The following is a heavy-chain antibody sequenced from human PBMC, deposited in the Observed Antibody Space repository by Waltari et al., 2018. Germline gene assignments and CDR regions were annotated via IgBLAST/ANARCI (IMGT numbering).Heavy chain of an antibody. V-gene: IGHV5-51*01. CDR3: ARHYGDIRIYWRDT. D-gene: IGHD4-17*01. J-gene: IGHJ5*02. Sequence: QLVQSGAELKKPGESLKISCQASGYSYNNYWIAWVRQVPGIGLAWMGALWHGKSKVKFNPTFRGLVTFSVDKSSSTAYLEWDHLRASDRAIYYCARHYGDIRIYWRDTWGQGTLVTVSA. CDR1: GYSYNNYW. CDR2: LWHGKSKV.